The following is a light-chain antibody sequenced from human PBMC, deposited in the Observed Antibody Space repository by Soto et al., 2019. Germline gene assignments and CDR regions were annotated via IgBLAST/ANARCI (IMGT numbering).Light chain of an antibody. Sequence: EIVVTQPPATLSVSPGERVTLSCRASQPVSSSLAWYQQRPGQAPRLLIYDTSTRAAGIAARFSGSGSGTEFTLTISSLQSEDFAVYYCQQYVHWPPGTFGQGTKVDIK. J-gene: IGKJ1*01. CDR3: QQYVHWPPGT. V-gene: IGKV3-15*01. CDR1: QPVSSS. CDR2: DTS.